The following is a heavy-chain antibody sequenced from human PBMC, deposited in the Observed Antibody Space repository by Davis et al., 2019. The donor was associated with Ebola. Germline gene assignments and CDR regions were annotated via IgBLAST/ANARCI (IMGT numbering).Heavy chain of an antibody. CDR1: GFNFYNYA. V-gene: IGHV3-23*01. CDR3: ARDCFYDILTGYMCYFDY. J-gene: IGHJ4*02. D-gene: IGHD3-9*01. Sequence: GESLKISCAASGFNFYNYAMNWVRQAPGKGLEWVSAITSSGGSTYYAGSVKGRFTISRDNAKNSLYLQMNSLRAEDTAVYYCARDCFYDILTGYMCYFDYWGQGTLVTVSS. CDR2: ITSSGGST.